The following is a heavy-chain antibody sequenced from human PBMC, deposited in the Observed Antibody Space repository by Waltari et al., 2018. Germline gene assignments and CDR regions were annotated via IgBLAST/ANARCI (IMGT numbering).Heavy chain of an antibody. D-gene: IGHD3-10*01. J-gene: IGHJ4*02. CDR2: INHSGST. Sequence: QVQLQQWGAGLLKPSETLSLTCAVYGGSFSGYYWSWIRPPPGKGLEWIGEINHSGSTNYNPSLKSRVTISVDTSKNQFSLKLSSVTAADTAVYYCARASPIYGSGSYCYWGQGTLVTVSS. CDR3: ARASPIYGSGSYCY. V-gene: IGHV4-34*01. CDR1: GGSFSGYY.